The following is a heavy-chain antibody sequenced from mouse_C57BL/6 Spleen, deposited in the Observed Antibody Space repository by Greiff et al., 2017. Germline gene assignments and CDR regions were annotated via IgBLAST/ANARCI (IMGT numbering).Heavy chain of an antibody. Sequence: VKLMESGAELVKPGASVKLSCKASGYTFTEYTIHWVKQRSGQGLEWIGWFYPGSGSIKYNEKFKDKATLTADKSSSTVYMELSRLTSEDSAVYFCARHEDREGTGDYAMDYWGQGTSVTVSS. J-gene: IGHJ4*01. D-gene: IGHD4-1*01. CDR1: GYTFTEYT. CDR2: FYPGSGSI. CDR3: ARHEDREGTGDYAMDY. V-gene: IGHV1-62-2*01.